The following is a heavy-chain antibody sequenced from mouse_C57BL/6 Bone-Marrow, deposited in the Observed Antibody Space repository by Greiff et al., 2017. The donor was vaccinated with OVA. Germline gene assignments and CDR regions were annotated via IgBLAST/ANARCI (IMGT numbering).Heavy chain of an antibody. CDR2: IWWDDDK. CDR1: GFSLSTFGMG. CDR3: ARIRGIGVTTKRVYFDY. Sequence: QVTLKESGPGILQPSQTLSLTCSFSGFSLSTFGMGVGWIRQPSGKGLEWLAHIWWDDDKYYNPALKSRLTISKDTSKNQVFLEIANVDTADTATYYCARIRGIGVTTKRVYFDYWGQGTTLTVSS. V-gene: IGHV8-8*01. J-gene: IGHJ2*01. D-gene: IGHD2-2*01.